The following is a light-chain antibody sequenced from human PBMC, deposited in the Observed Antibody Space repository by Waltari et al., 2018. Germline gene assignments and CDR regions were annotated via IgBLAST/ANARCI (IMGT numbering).Light chain of an antibody. J-gene: IGLJ2*01. V-gene: IGLV3-25*03. Sequence: SFELTQPPSVSVSPGQTASITCSGNTLPTQYAYWYQQKPGQAPVLIMYKDSERPSGIPERVSGSSSGTTVTLTISGVQAEDEADYYCQSADSSGTPVIFGGGTKLTVL. CDR1: TLPTQY. CDR3: QSADSSGTPVI. CDR2: KDS.